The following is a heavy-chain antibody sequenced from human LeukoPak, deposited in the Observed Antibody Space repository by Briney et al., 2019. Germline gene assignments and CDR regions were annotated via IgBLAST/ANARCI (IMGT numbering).Heavy chain of an antibody. J-gene: IGHJ4*02. V-gene: IGHV3-30-3*01. CDR3: AREGVEIVVVTTYYFDY. Sequence: PGGSLRLSCAASGFTFSSYAMHWVRQAPGKGLEWVAVISYDRSNKYYADSVKGRFTISRDNSKNTLYLQMNSLRAEDTAVYYCAREGVEIVVVTTYYFDYWGQGTLVTVSS. CDR1: GFTFSSYA. D-gene: IGHD3-22*01. CDR2: ISYDRSNK.